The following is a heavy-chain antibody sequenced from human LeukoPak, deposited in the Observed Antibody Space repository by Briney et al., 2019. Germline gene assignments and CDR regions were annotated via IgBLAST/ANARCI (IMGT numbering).Heavy chain of an antibody. Sequence: PGGSLRLSCATSGFTFSSYSMNWVRQAPGKGLEWVSYISSSSSTIYYADSVKGRFTISRDNAKNSLYLQMNSLRAEDTAVYYCARDYSSASLNLDYWGQGTLVTVSS. J-gene: IGHJ4*02. V-gene: IGHV3-48*04. CDR2: ISSSSSTI. CDR1: GFTFSSYS. CDR3: ARDYSSASLNLDY. D-gene: IGHD3-22*01.